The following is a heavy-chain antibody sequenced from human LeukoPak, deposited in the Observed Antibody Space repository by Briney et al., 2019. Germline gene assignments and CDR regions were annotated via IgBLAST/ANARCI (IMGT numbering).Heavy chain of an antibody. CDR2: ISYDGPNK. CDR1: GFTFSSYA. CDR3: ARAGVDVRWHSSGWYTNDYYYYMDV. Sequence: GGSLRLSCAASGFTFSSYAMHWVRRAPGKGLEWVAVISYDGPNKNYADSVKGRFTISRDNAKNSLYLQMNSLRAEDTAVYYCARAGVDVRWHSSGWYTNDYYYYMDVWGKGTTVTVSS. J-gene: IGHJ6*03. D-gene: IGHD6-19*01. V-gene: IGHV3-30*04.